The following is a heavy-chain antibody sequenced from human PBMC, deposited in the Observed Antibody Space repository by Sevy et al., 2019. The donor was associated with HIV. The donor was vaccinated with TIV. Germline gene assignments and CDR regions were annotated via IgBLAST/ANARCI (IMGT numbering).Heavy chain of an antibody. V-gene: IGHV3-23*01. CDR3: AKEGAGDNYGSSGYYPS. CDR2: ISGSGGST. CDR1: GFTFSSYA. D-gene: IGHD3-22*01. J-gene: IGHJ4*02. Sequence: GGSLRLSCAASGFTFSSYAMSWVRQAPGKGLEWVSAISGSGGSTYYADSVKGQFTISRDNSKNTVYLQMNSLRAEDTAVYYWAKEGAGDNYGSSGYYPSWGQGTLVTVSS.